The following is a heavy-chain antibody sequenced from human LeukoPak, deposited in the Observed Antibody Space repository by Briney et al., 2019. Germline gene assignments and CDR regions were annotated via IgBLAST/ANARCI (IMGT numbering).Heavy chain of an antibody. Sequence: ASVKVSCKASGYTFTSYGISWVRQAPGQGLEWMGWINPNSGGTNYAQKFQGRVTMTRDTSISTAYMELSRLRSDDTAVYYCARAGRVLSSGPGGWGQGTLVTVSS. D-gene: IGHD6-19*01. J-gene: IGHJ4*02. CDR3: ARAGRVLSSGPGG. CDR2: INPNSGGT. V-gene: IGHV1-2*02. CDR1: GYTFTSYG.